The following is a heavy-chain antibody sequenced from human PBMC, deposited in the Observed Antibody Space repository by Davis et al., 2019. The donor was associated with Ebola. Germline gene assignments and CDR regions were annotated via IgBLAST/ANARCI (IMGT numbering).Heavy chain of an antibody. D-gene: IGHD6-13*01. Sequence: GSLRLSCAVYGGSFSGYYWSWIRLPPGKGLEWIGEINHSGSTNYNPSLKSRVTISVDTSKNQFSLKLSSVTAADTAVYYCARGHSSSWYYFDYWGQGSLVSVSS. V-gene: IGHV4-34*01. CDR1: GGSFSGYY. CDR2: INHSGST. CDR3: ARGHSSSWYYFDY. J-gene: IGHJ4*02.